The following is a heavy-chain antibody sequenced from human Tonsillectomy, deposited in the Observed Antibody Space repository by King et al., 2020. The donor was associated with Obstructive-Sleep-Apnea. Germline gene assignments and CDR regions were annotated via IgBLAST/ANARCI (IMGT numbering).Heavy chain of an antibody. CDR2: IWYDGSNK. CDR3: ATDPALDFGGHFDY. V-gene: IGHV3-33*01. Sequence: VQLVESGGGVVQPGRSLRLSCAASGFTFSSYGMHWVRQAPGKGLEWVAVIWYDGSNKYYADSVKGRFTISRDNSKNTLYLQMNSLRAEDTAVYYCATDPALDFGGHFDYWGQGTLVTVSS. D-gene: IGHD4-23*01. CDR1: GFTFSSYG. J-gene: IGHJ4*02.